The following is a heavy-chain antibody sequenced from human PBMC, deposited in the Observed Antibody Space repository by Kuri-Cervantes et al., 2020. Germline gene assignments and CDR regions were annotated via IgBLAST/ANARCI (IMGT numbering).Heavy chain of an antibody. CDR1: GFTFSSYD. CDR2: IGTAGDT. CDR3: ASNRMTTNYYYGMDV. V-gene: IGHV3-13*01. D-gene: IGHD4-17*01. Sequence: GGSLRLSCAASGFTFSSYDMHWVRQATGKGLEWVSAIGTAGDTYYPGSVKGRFTISRENAKNSLYLQMNSLRAEDTAVYYCASNRMTTNYYYGMDVWGQGTTVTVSS. J-gene: IGHJ6*02.